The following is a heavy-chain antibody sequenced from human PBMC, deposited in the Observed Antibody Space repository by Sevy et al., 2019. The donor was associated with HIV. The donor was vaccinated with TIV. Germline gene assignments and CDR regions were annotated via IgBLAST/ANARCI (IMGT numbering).Heavy chain of an antibody. V-gene: IGHV4-31*03. Sequence: SETLSLTCTVSGGSISSGGYYWSWIRQHPGKGLEWIGYIYYSGSTYYNPSPKSRVTISVDTSKNQFSLKLSSVTAADTAVYYCARDLGGGLYYGSGSYYGSWFDPWGQGTLVTVSS. CDR3: ARDLGGGLYYGSGSYYGSWFDP. J-gene: IGHJ5*02. CDR1: GGSISSGGYY. D-gene: IGHD3-10*01. CDR2: IYYSGST.